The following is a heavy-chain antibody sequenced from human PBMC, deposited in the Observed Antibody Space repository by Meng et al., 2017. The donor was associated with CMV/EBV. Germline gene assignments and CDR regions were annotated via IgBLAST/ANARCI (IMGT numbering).Heavy chain of an antibody. J-gene: IGHJ4*02. V-gene: IGHV6-1*01. CDR2: TYYRSKWFY. CDR3: AMLSVGATFDY. CDR1: GDSVSSNSVA. D-gene: IGHD1-26*01. Sequence: SGDSVSSNSVAWNWIGQSPSRGLEWPGRTYYRSKWFYDYAVSVKSRITIKPDTSKNQFSLQLNSVTPEDTAVYYCAMLSVGATFDYWGQGALVTVSS.